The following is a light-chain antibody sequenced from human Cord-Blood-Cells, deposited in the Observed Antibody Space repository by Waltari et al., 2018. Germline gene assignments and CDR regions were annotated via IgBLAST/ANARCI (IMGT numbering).Light chain of an antibody. J-gene: IGLJ3*02. V-gene: IGLV2-23*01. CDR2: EGG. CDR3: CSYAGSSTWL. CDR1: SSDVGSYNL. Sequence: QSALTQPASVSGSPGQSITISCTGTSSDVGSYNLVSWYQQHPGKAPKLMIYEGGKRPSGVPNRCSGSKSGNTASRTISGLQAEDEADYYGCSYAGSSTWLFGGGTKLTVL.